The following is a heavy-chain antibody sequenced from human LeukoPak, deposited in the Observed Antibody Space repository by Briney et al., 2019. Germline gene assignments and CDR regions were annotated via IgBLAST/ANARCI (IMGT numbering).Heavy chain of an antibody. J-gene: IGHJ5*02. CDR2: ISGSGGST. V-gene: IGHV3-23*01. Sequence: GGSLRLSCAASGFTFSSYAMSWVRQAPGKGLEWVSPISGSGGSTYYADSVKGRFTISRDNSKNTLYLQMNSLRAEDTAVYYCAKGQTGTTTNNWFDPWGQGTLVTVSS. CDR3: AKGQTGTTTNNWFDP. D-gene: IGHD1-7*01. CDR1: GFTFSSYA.